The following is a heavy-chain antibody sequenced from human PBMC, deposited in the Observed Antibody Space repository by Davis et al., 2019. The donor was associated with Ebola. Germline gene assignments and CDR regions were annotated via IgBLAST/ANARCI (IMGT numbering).Heavy chain of an antibody. D-gene: IGHD2-2*02. V-gene: IGHV3-30*03. CDR2: ISYDGSNK. Sequence: GGSLRLSCAASGFTFSSYGMHWVRQAPGKGLEWVAVISYDGSNKYYADSVEGRFTISRDNANNTLYLQMNSLRAEDTAVYYCTRGLYWDWFFDLWGRGTLVTVSS. CDR1: GFTFSSYG. J-gene: IGHJ2*01. CDR3: TRGLYWDWFFDL.